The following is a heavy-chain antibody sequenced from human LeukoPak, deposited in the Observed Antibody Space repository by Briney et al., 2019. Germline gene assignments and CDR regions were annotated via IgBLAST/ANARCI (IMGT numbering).Heavy chain of an antibody. CDR3: ARGLGSPEGY. J-gene: IGHJ4*02. Sequence: ASVKVSCKASGYTFTLYDINWVRQATGQGLEWMGWMNPNSGNTGYAHKFRGRVTMTRNTPITTAYMELSSLTSEDTAVYYCARGLGSPEGYCSQGTLVTVSS. V-gene: IGHV1-8*01. CDR2: MNPNSGNT. CDR1: GYTFTLYD. D-gene: IGHD6-13*01.